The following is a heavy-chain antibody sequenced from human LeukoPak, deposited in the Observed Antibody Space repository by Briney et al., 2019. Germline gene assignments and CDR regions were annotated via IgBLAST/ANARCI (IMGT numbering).Heavy chain of an antibody. CDR2: ISSSSSYI. CDR3: ARDLARYDSSGPHDY. V-gene: IGHV3-21*01. CDR1: GFTFSNYA. Sequence: GRSLRLSCAASGFTFSNYAMHWARQAPGKGLEWVSSISSSSSYIYYADSVKGRFTISRDNAKNSLYLQMNSLRAEDTAVYYCARDLARYDSSGPHDYWGQGTLVTVSS. D-gene: IGHD3-22*01. J-gene: IGHJ4*02.